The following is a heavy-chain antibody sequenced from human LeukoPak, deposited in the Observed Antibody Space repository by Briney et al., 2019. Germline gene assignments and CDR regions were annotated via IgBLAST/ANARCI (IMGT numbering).Heavy chain of an antibody. CDR2: IYSGGST. V-gene: IGHV3-66*01. D-gene: IGHD3-10*01. J-gene: IGHJ3*02. Sequence: GGSLRLSCAASGFIVSSNYMNWVRQAPGKGLEWVSVIYSGGSTYYADSVKGRFTISRDNSKNTLYLQMNSLRAEDTAVYHCARGGSPYGSGSYAFDTWGQGTTVIVSS. CDR3: ARGGSPYGSGSYAFDT. CDR1: GFIVSSNY.